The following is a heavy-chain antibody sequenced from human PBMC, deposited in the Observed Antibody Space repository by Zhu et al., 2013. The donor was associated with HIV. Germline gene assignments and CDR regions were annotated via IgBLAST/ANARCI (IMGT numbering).Heavy chain of an antibody. J-gene: IGHJ4*02. D-gene: IGHD2-2*01. V-gene: IGHV4-34*01. CDR2: INHSGST. CDR3: ASIMGSSTSCYDCAYYDY. Sequence: VQLQQWGAGLLKPSETLSLTCAVYGGSFSGYYWSWIRQPPGKGLEWIGEINHSGSTNYNPSLKSRVTISVDTSKNQFSLKLSSVTAADTAVYYCASIMGSSTSCYDCAYYDYWGQGTLVTVSS. CDR1: GGSFSGYY.